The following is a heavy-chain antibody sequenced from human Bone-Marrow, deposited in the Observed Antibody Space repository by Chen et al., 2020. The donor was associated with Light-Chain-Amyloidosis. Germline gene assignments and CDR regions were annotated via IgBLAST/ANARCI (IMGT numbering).Heavy chain of an antibody. D-gene: IGHD1-26*01. V-gene: IGHV3-33*01. J-gene: IGHJ4*02. CDR1: GLTFSSYG. CDR3: ARDAHNSRVGAIGN. Sequence: QVQLVESGGGVVQPGRSLRLPCAASGLTFSSYGMHWVRQAPGKGLEWVAVIWYDGSNKYYADSVKGRFTISRDNSKNTLYLQMNSLRAEDTAVYYCARDAHNSRVGAIGNWGQGTLVTVSS. CDR2: IWYDGSNK.